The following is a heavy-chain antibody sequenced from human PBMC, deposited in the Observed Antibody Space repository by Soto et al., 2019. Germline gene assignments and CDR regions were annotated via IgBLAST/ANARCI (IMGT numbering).Heavy chain of an antibody. V-gene: IGHV4-34*01. D-gene: IGHD6-13*01. CDR3: ARSGRQQQARRNWFDP. CDR1: GGSFSSYY. Sequence: PSETLSLTCAVYGGSFSSYYWSWIRQPPGKGLEWIGEINHSGSTNYNPSLTSRLTMSVDTSKNQFSLNLSSVTAADTAVYYCARSGRQQQARRNWFDPWGHGTLATVSP. J-gene: IGHJ5*02. CDR2: INHSGST.